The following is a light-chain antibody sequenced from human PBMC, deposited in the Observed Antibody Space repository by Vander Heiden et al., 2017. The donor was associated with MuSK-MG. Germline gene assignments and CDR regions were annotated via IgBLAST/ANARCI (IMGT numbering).Light chain of an antibody. J-gene: IGLJ2*01. CDR1: HLGGKS. V-gene: IGLV3-21*04. CDR2: YDI. CDR3: QVWDSSSDSVI. Sequence: YVLTQPPSVSVAPGQTTRLTCGGDHLGGKSVHWYQQKPGQAPVLVMYYDIDRPSGIPERFSGSNSGNTATLTISRVEDGDEADYYCQVWDSSSDSVIFGGGTKLTVL.